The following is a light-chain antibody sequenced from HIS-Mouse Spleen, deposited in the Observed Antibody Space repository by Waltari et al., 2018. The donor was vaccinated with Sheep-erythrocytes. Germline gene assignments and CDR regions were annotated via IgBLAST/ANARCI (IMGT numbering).Light chain of an antibody. Sequence: DIVMTQSPDSLAVSLGERATINCTSSQSVLYSSNTKNYFAWYQQKPGHPPKLLIYWAPTRESGVPDRFSGSGSGTDFTLTSSSLQAEDVAVYYCQQYYSTLTFGGGTKVEIK. J-gene: IGKJ4*01. V-gene: IGKV4-1*01. CDR1: QSVLYSSNTKNY. CDR2: WAP. CDR3: QQYYSTLT.